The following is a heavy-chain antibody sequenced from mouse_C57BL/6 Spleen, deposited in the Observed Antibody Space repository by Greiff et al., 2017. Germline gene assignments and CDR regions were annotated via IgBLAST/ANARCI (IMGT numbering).Heavy chain of an antibody. J-gene: IGHJ4*01. CDR1: GYTFTDYY. Sequence: VQLQQSGPELVKPGSSVKISCKASGYTFTDYYINWVQPSHVKSLAWIGDINPNNGGTSYNQKLKGKDTLTVDKSSSTAYMELRSLTSEDSAVYYCARWAMDYWGQGTSVTVSS. V-gene: IGHV1-26*01. CDR2: INPNNGGT. CDR3: ARWAMDY.